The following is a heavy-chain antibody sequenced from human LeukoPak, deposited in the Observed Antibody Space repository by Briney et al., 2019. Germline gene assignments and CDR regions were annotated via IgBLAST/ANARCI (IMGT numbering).Heavy chain of an antibody. V-gene: IGHV4-39*07. CDR2: INHSGST. CDR1: GGSVSSGSYY. D-gene: IGHD2-2*01. J-gene: IGHJ5*02. CDR3: ARGGGTKRKLIVVVPAARWKNWFDP. Sequence: SETLSLTCTVSGGSVSSGSYYWSWIRQPPGKGLEWIGEINHSGSTNYNPSLKSRVTISVDTSKNQFSLKLSSVTAADTAVYYCARGGGTKRKLIVVVPAARWKNWFDPWGQGTLVTVSS.